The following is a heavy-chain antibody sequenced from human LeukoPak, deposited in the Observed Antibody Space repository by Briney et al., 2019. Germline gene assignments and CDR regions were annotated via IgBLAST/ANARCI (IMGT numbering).Heavy chain of an antibody. J-gene: IGHJ5*02. CDR1: GYTFTSYD. CDR3: AMSDYYGSGSYGNWFDP. CDR2: MNPNSGNT. V-gene: IGHV1-8*01. Sequence: GASVKVSCKASGYTFTSYDINWVRQATGQGLEWMGWMNPNSGNTGYAQKFQGRVTMTRNTSISTAYMELSSLRSEDTAVYYCAMSDYYGSGSYGNWFDPWGQGTLVTVSS. D-gene: IGHD3-10*01.